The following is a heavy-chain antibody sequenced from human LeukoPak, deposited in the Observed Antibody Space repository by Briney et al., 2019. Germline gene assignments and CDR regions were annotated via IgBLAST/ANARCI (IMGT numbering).Heavy chain of an antibody. CDR2: ISYDGSNK. CDR3: SKKGQNEDYGKPD. V-gene: IGHV3-30-3*02. CDR1: GFTFSSYA. D-gene: IGHD4-17*01. J-gene: IGHJ4*02. Sequence: PGGSLRLSCAASGFTFSSYAMHWVRQAPGKGLEWVAVISYDGSNKYYADSVKGRFTISRDNSRSTLYLQMNSLRAEDTAVYYCSKKGQNEDYGKPDWGQGTLVTVSS.